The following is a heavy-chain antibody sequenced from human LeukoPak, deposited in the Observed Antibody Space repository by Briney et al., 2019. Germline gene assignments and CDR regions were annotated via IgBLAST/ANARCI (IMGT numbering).Heavy chain of an antibody. D-gene: IGHD6-19*01. Sequence: GGSLRLSCAASGFTFSNYAMRWVRQAPGKGLEWVSGISGSGDSTYYADSVKGRFTISRDNSKNTLYLQMNSLRAEDTAVYYCAGRSGIAVAGAFDSWGKETRVTVS. CDR1: GFTFSNYA. CDR2: ISGSGDST. CDR3: AGRSGIAVAGAFDS. V-gene: IGHV3-23*01. J-gene: IGHJ4*02.